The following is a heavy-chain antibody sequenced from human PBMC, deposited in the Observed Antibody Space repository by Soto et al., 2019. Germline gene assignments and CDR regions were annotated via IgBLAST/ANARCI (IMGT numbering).Heavy chain of an antibody. CDR3: AKDIDYYGSGPDY. CDR1: GFTFDDYA. Sequence: QPGGSLRLSCAASGFTFDDYAMHWVRQAPGKGLEWVSGISWNSGSIGYADSVKGRFTISRDNAKNSLYLQMNSLRAEDTALYYCAKDIDYYGSGPDYWGQGTLVTVSS. CDR2: ISWNSGSI. V-gene: IGHV3-9*01. D-gene: IGHD3-10*01. J-gene: IGHJ4*02.